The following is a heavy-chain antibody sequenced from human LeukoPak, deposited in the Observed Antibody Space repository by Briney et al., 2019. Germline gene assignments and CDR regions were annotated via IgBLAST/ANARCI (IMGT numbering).Heavy chain of an antibody. Sequence: GGSLRLSCAASGFTFSHYWVTWVRQAPGKGLEWVANIKQDGSEKNYVDSVKGRFTLSRDNARNSLDLQMHSLRPEDTAVYYCAREGGYCSGIACYSWFYFDNWGQGTLVTVSS. CDR2: IKQDGSEK. CDR3: AREGGYCSGIACYSWFYFDN. V-gene: IGHV3-7*01. CDR1: GFTFSHYW. D-gene: IGHD2-15*01. J-gene: IGHJ4*02.